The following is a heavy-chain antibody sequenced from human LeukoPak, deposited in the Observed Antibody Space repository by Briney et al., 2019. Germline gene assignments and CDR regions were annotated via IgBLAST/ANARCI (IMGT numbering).Heavy chain of an antibody. CDR3: TTDWYSSSLPFEY. Sequence: PGGSLRLSCAASGFTFSNAWMSWVRQAPGKGLEWVGRIKSKTDGGTTDYAAPVKGRFTISRDDSKNTLYLQMNSLKTEDTAVYYCTTDWYSSSLPFEYWGQGTLVTVSS. V-gene: IGHV3-15*01. CDR1: GFTFSNAW. CDR2: IKSKTDGGTT. D-gene: IGHD6-6*01. J-gene: IGHJ4*02.